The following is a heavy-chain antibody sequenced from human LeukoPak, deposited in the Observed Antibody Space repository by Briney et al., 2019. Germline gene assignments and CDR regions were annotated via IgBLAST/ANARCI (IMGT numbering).Heavy chain of an antibody. Sequence: YSXNWVRQAPGKGLEWVSSISSSSSYIYYADSVKGRFTISRDNAKNSLYLQMNSLRAEDTAVYYCAREGYSSSHFDYWGQGTLVTVSS. V-gene: IGHV3-21*01. D-gene: IGHD6-13*01. CDR3: AREGYSSSHFDY. CDR1: YS. CDR2: ISSSSSYI. J-gene: IGHJ4*02.